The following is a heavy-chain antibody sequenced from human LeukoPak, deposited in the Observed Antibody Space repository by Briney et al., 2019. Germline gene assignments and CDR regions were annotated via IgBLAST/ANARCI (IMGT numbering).Heavy chain of an antibody. Sequence: ASLRVSPKAPVYTLTVYYMHSVRHTPRQGRESRGWIYANSGGTNYAQKLQGRVTKTRDTSISTAYMELSRLRSDDTAVYYCAREDGEYDAFDIWGQGTMVTVSS. J-gene: IGHJ3*02. CDR1: VYTLTVYY. CDR3: AREDGEYDAFDI. V-gene: IGHV1-2*02. D-gene: IGHD2/OR15-2a*01. CDR2: IYANSGGT.